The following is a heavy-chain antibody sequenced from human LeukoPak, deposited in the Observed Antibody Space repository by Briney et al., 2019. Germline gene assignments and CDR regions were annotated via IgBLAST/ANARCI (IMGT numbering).Heavy chain of an antibody. CDR2: VFYNGNT. J-gene: IGHJ4*02. V-gene: IGHV4-39*01. CDR3: AKHGEDDSGYYADFFDH. Sequence: PSETLSLTCTVSGGSINTKTHYWACIRQTPGKGLEWIGSVFYNGNTYYNPSLKSRVTISVDTSKNQFSLRLTSVTAANTAVYYCAKHGEDDSGYYADFFDHYGQGTLVTVSS. D-gene: IGHD3-22*01. CDR1: GGSINTKTHY.